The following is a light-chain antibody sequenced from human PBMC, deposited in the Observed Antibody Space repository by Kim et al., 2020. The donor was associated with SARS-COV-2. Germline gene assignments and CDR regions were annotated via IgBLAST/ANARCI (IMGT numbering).Light chain of an antibody. CDR3: QKYNSAPWT. V-gene: IGKV1-27*01. CDR2: GVS. J-gene: IGKJ1*01. CDR1: QDINNY. Sequence: ASVGDRVTITCRASQDINNYLAWYQQKPGTAPKLLICGVSTLQSGVPSRFSGSGSAPDFTLTITSLQLEDVATYYCQKYNSAPWTFGQGTKVDIK.